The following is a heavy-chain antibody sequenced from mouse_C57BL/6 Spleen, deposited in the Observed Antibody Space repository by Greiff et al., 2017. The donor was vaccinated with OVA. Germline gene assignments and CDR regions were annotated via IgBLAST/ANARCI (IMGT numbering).Heavy chain of an antibody. CDR2: INPNNGGT. V-gene: IGHV1-18*01. J-gene: IGHJ1*03. CDR1: GYTFTDYN. CDR3: ARDYDYDRGYFDV. Sequence: LQQSGPELVKPGASVKIPCKASGYTFTDYNMDWVKQSHGKSLEWIGDINPNNGGTIYNQKFKGKATLTVDKSSSTAYMELRSLTSEDTAVYYCARDYDYDRGYFDVWGTGTTVTVSS. D-gene: IGHD2-4*01.